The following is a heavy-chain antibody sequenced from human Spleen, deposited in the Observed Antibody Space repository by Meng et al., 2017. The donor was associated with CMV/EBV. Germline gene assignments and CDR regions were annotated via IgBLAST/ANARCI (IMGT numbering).Heavy chain of an antibody. CDR3: ARDRRFNPYYLDY. Sequence: GESLKISCAASGFTFSSYAMSWVRQAPGKGLEWVSAISGSGGSTYYADSVKGRFTISRDNSKNTLYLQMNSLRAEDTAVYYCARDRRFNPYYLDYWGQGALVTVSS. J-gene: IGHJ4*02. V-gene: IGHV3-23*01. CDR1: GFTFSSYA. D-gene: IGHD1-26*01. CDR2: ISGSGGST.